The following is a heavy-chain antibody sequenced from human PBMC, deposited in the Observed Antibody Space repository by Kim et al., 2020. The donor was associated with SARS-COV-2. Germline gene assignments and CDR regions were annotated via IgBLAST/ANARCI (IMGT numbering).Heavy chain of an antibody. Sequence: SETLSLTCAVYVGSFSGYYWSWIRQPPGKGLEWIGEITHSGSTNYNPSLKSRVTLSVDTSKNQFSLKLTSVTAADTALYYCARGSIPSCHSDYWGQGTL. CDR2: ITHSGST. CDR3: ARGSIPSCHSDY. V-gene: IGHV4-34*01. J-gene: IGHJ4*02. CDR1: VGSFSGYY. D-gene: IGHD2-2*02.